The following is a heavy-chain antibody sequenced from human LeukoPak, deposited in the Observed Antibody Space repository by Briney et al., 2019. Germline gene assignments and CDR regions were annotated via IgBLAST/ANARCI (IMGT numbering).Heavy chain of an antibody. CDR1: GFTFSSYA. J-gene: IGHJ5*02. V-gene: IGHV3-23*01. D-gene: IGHD2-2*01. CDR3: AKDPRSAVPADDNWFDP. Sequence: GGSLRLSCAASGFTFSSYAMSWVRQAPGKGLEWVSAISGSGGSTYYADPVKGRFTISRDNSKNTLYLQMNSLRAEDTAVYYCAKDPRSAVPADDNWFDPWGQGTLVTVSS. CDR2: ISGSGGST.